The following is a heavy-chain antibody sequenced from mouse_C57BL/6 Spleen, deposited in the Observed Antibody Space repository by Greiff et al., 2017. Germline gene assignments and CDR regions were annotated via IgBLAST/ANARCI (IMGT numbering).Heavy chain of an antibody. Sequence: DVHLVESGAELVRPGASVKLSCTASGFNIKDYYMHWVKQRPEQGLEWIGRIDPEDGDTEYAPKFQGKATMTADTSSNTAYLQLSSLTSEDTAVYYCTIYGSSPAWFAYWGQGTLVTVSA. CDR1: GFNIKDYY. V-gene: IGHV14-1*01. CDR3: TIYGSSPAWFAY. J-gene: IGHJ3*01. CDR2: IDPEDGDT. D-gene: IGHD1-1*01.